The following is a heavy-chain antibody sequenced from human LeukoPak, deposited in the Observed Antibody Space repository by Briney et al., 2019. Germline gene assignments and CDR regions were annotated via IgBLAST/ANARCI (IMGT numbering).Heavy chain of an antibody. J-gene: IGHJ4*02. CDR3: VKGPLITAAGTY. Sequence: GGSLRHSCAASGFTFSDYWMTWVRQTPGKGLECVANINQYGGEISYVDSVKGRFTISRDNAKNSLSLQMSSLRVEDTAVYYCVKGPLITAAGTYWGQGTLVTVSS. CDR1: GFTFSDYW. D-gene: IGHD6-13*01. CDR2: INQYGGEI. V-gene: IGHV3-7*03.